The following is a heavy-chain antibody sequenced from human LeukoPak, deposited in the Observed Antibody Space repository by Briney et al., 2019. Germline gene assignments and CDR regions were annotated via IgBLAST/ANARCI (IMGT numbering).Heavy chain of an antibody. CDR1: GFTFSSYG. J-gene: IGHJ6*02. V-gene: IGHV3-33*01. CDR2: IWYDGSNK. CDR3: ARVLANQPFSYYYYYGMDV. Sequence: GGSLRLSCAASGFTFSSYGMHWVRQAPGKGLEWVAVIWYDGSNKYYADSVKGRFTISRDNAKNSLYLQMNSLRDEDTAVYYCARVLANQPFSYYYYYGMDVWGQGTTVTVSS. D-gene: IGHD2-2*01.